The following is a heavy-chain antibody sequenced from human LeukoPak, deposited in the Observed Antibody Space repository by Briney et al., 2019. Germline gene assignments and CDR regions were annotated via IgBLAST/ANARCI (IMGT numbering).Heavy chain of an antibody. D-gene: IGHD5-18*01. Sequence: GASVKVSCKVSGYTLTELSMHWVRQAPGKGLEWMGGFDPEDGETIYAQKFQGRVTMTEDTSTDTAYMELSSLRSEETAVYYCATDRPAMAYFDYWGQGTLVTVSS. CDR3: ATDRPAMAYFDY. J-gene: IGHJ4*02. CDR2: FDPEDGET. V-gene: IGHV1-24*01. CDR1: GYTLTELS.